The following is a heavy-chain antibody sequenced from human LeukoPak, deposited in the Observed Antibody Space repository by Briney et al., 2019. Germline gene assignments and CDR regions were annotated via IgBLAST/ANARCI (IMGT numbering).Heavy chain of an antibody. CDR3: AKDLLLLWFGELSSVFDY. CDR1: GFTFSSYA. V-gene: IGHV3-23*01. J-gene: IGHJ4*02. D-gene: IGHD3-10*01. CDR2: ISGSGGST. Sequence: PGGSLRLSCAASGFTFSSYAMSWVRQAPGKGLEWVSAISGSGGSTYYADSVKGRFTISRDNSKNTLYLQMNSLRAEDTAVYYCAKDLLLLWFGELSSVFDYWGQGTLVTVSS.